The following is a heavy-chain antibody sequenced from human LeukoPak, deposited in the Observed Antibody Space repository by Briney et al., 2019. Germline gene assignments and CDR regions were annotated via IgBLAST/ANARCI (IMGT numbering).Heavy chain of an antibody. CDR2: IIPIFGTA. CDR1: GGTFSSYA. CDR3: ASWGYYYDSSVGFDI. D-gene: IGHD3-22*01. J-gene: IGHJ3*02. V-gene: IGHV1-69*05. Sequence: SVKVSCKASGGTFSSYAISWVRQAPGQGLEWMGGIIPIFGTANNAQKFQGRVTITTDESTSTAYMELSSLRSEDTAVYYCASWGYYYDSSVGFDIWGQGTMVTVSS.